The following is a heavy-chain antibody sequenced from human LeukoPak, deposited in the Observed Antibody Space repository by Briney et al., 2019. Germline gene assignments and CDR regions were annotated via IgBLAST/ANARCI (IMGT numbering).Heavy chain of an antibody. J-gene: IGHJ6*03. CDR1: GGSFSAYY. CDR2: INPGGVT. D-gene: IGHD6-13*01. CDR3: ARGLDIAAAGTFYMDV. V-gene: IGHV4-34*01. Sequence: SETLSLTCAVYGGSFSAYYWTWIRQPPGKGLEWIGEINPGGVTNYDPSLKSRVTLSLDTSKNQFSLKLNSVTAADTAVYYCARGLDIAAAGTFYMDVWDKGTTVTVSS.